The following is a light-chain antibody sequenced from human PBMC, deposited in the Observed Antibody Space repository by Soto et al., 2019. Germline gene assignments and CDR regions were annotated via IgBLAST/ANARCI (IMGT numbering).Light chain of an antibody. CDR3: QQYGSSPT. CDR2: DVS. Sequence: EIVLTQSPGTLSLSPGERATLSCRSSQSVSSNYLAWYQQKPDQAPRLVIYDVSGRATGIPDRFSGSGSWTDFTLTISRLEPEDVAVYYCQQYGSSPTFGQGTKVEIK. CDR1: QSVSSNY. V-gene: IGKV3-20*01. J-gene: IGKJ1*01.